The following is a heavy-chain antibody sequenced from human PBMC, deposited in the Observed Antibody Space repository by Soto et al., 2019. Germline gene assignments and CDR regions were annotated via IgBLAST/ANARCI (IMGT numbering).Heavy chain of an antibody. CDR2: IYYPGLT. CDR3: ARGKRSKTASAGTGWFDP. J-gene: IGHJ5*02. Sequence: QLQLQESGSRLLKPSQTLSLNCSVSGDSISSGGLSWNWLRQSPGRGLEWIGYIYYPGLTYYNPSLKSRVSMSLDTSENQVSLSLSSVTAAESAVYYCARGKRSKTASAGTGWFDPWGPGTLVTVSS. V-gene: IGHV4-30-2*06. CDR1: GDSISSGGLS. D-gene: IGHD6-13*01.